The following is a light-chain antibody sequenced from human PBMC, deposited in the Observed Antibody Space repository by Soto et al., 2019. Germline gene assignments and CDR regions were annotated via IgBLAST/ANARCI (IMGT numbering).Light chain of an antibody. CDR1: SSDVGGYNY. CDR2: DVS. CDR3: SSYSSSLYF. J-gene: IGLJ1*01. V-gene: IGLV2-14*01. Sequence: QSALTQPASVSGSPGQSSTISCTGTSSDVGGYNYVSWYQQHPGKAPKLMIYDVSNRPSGVSNRFSGSKSGNTASLTISGLQAEDEADYYCSSYSSSLYFFGNGTKVTVL.